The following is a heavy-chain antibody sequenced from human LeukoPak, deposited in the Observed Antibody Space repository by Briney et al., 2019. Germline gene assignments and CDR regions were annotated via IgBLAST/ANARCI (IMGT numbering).Heavy chain of an antibody. V-gene: IGHV4-34*01. CDR1: GESSFSNYY. Sequence: SETLSLTCAVYGESSFSNYYWSWIRQTPGGALEWIGEINHSGYTNYNPSLKSRVTLSIDTSKNQFSLRLNSVTAADTAVYYCSRQVVGNDYWGQGTLITVSS. CDR3: SRQVVGNDY. J-gene: IGHJ4*02. CDR2: INHSGYT. D-gene: IGHD3-22*01.